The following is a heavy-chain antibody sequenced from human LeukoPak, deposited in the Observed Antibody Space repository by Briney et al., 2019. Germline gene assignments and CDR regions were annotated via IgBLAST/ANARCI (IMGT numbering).Heavy chain of an antibody. CDR3: AKAEYCSSTTCYAFDV. J-gene: IGHJ3*01. CDR2: ISGRGDGT. CDR1: GFTFSSFA. D-gene: IGHD2-2*01. Sequence: GGSMRLSCAASGFTFSSFAISWVRQGPGKGLEWVASISGRGDGTSYADSVKGRFTISRDNTKNTLYLQMNSLRAEDTAVYYCAKAEYCSSTTCYAFDVWGQGTMVTVSS. V-gene: IGHV3-23*01.